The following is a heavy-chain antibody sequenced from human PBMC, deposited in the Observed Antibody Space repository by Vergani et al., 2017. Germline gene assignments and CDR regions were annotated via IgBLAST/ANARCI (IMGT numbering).Heavy chain of an antibody. D-gene: IGHD6-19*01. Sequence: QVQLVQSGAEVGKPGASVKISCKASGYTFTAYYIHWVRQAPEQGLEWVGVISPDGFSTFYAQKFQGRVTMTRDTSISTAYMELSRLRSDDTAVYYCARGQWLPTLSFDYWGQGTTVTISS. CDR2: ISPDGFST. CDR3: ARGQWLPTLSFDY. V-gene: IGHV1-46*01. J-gene: IGHJ4*02. CDR1: GYTFTAYY.